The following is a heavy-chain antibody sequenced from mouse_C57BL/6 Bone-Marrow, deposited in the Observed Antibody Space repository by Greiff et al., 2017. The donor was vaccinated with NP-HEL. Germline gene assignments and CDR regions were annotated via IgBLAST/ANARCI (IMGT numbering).Heavy chain of an antibody. D-gene: IGHD2-12*01. V-gene: IGHV2-2*01. CDR2: IWSGGST. CDR1: GFSLTSYG. Sequence: QVQLQRSGPGLVQPSQSLSITCTVSGFSLTSYGVHWVRQSPGKGLEWLGVIWSGGSTDYNAAFISRLSISKDNSKSQVFFKMNSLQADDTAIYYCVYSSRFAYWGQGTLVTVSA. CDR3: VYSSRFAY. J-gene: IGHJ3*01.